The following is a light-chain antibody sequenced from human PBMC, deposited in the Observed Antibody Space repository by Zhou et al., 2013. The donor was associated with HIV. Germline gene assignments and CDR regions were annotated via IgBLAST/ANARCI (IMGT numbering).Light chain of an antibody. Sequence: DIVMTQSPLSLPVTPGEPASISCRSSQSLLHSNGYNYLDWYLQKPGQSPQLLIYLGSNRASGVPDRFSGSGSGTHFTLKISRVEAEDVGVYYCMQGSHWPTSSFGQG. CDR3: MQGSHWPTSS. V-gene: IGKV2-28*01. J-gene: IGKJ1*01. CDR2: LGS. CDR1: QSLLHSNGYNY.